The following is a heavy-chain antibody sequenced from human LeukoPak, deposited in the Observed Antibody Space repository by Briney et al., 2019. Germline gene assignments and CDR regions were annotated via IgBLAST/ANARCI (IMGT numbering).Heavy chain of an antibody. CDR2: ISGSGGST. Sequence: GGSLRLSCAASGFTFNNYAMSWVRQAPGKGLEWVSGISGSGGSTYYADSVKGQFTISRDNSKNTLYLQMNSLRAEDTAVYYCAKASGGYYFEYWGQGTLVTVSS. CDR3: AKASGGYYFEY. CDR1: GFTFNNYA. D-gene: IGHD6-19*01. V-gene: IGHV3-23*01. J-gene: IGHJ4*02.